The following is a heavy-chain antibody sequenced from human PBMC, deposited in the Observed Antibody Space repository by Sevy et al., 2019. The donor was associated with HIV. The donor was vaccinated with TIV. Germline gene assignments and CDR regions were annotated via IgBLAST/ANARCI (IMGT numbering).Heavy chain of an antibody. CDR3: ARLFYGSADY. J-gene: IGHJ4*02. Sequence: GGSLRLSCAASGFSFTWYWMSWVRQTPEKGLEWVANIKQDGSEKNYVDSVKGRFTISRHNPRKSLYLQMNSLSAEDTAVYYCARLFYGSADYWGQGTLVTVSS. V-gene: IGHV3-7*01. CDR1: GFSFTWYW. CDR2: IKQDGSEK. D-gene: IGHD3-10*01.